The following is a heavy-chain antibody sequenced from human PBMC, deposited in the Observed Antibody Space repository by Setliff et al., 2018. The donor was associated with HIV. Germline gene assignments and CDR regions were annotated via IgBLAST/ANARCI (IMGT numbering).Heavy chain of an antibody. Sequence: PSETLSLTCAVSGVSITSATYYWSWIRHSPGKGLEWIGYIDYSGSAFYNPSLKSRLTISRDTSKNQFSLRMKSVTAADTAVYYCAREGKTALVTKYFDYWGQGTRVTVSS. CDR1: GVSITSATYY. CDR2: IDYSGSA. CDR3: AREGKTALVTKYFDY. D-gene: IGHD5-18*01. V-gene: IGHV4-31*11. J-gene: IGHJ4*02.